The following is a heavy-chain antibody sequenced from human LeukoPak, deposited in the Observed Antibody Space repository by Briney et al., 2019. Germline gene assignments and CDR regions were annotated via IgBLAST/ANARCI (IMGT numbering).Heavy chain of an antibody. CDR3: ARDGPLDSSPRGFDY. V-gene: IGHV4-34*01. CDR1: GGSFSGYY. CDR2: INHSGST. Sequence: PSETLSLTCAVYGGSFSGYYWSWIRQPPGKGLEWIGEINHSGSTNYNPSLKSRVTISVDTSKNQFSLKLSSVTAADTAMYYCARDGPLDSSPRGFDYWGQGTLVTVSS. D-gene: IGHD6-6*01. J-gene: IGHJ4*02.